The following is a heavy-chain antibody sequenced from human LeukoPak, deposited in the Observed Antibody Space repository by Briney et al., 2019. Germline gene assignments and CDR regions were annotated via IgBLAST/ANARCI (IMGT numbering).Heavy chain of an antibody. J-gene: IGHJ3*02. Sequence: GGSLRLCCAASGFTFSSYSMNWVRQAPGKGLEWVSSISSSSSYIYYADSVKGRFTISRDNAKNSLYLQMNSLRAEDTAVYYCATVLVVPAATHDAFDIWGQGTMVTVSS. CDR2: ISSSSSYI. D-gene: IGHD2-2*01. CDR3: ATVLVVPAATHDAFDI. V-gene: IGHV3-21*01. CDR1: GFTFSSYS.